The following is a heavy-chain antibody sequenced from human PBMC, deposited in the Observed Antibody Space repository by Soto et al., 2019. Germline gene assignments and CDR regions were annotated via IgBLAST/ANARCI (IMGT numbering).Heavy chain of an antibody. CDR3: AETSPSTRDTFDI. V-gene: IGHV3-23*01. CDR1: GFTCSSYA. CDR2: ISGSGVTT. J-gene: IGHJ3*02. Sequence: EVQLLESGGGLVQPGGSLRLSCAASGFTCSSYAMTWVRQAPGKGLEWVSTISGSGVTTYSADSVKGRFTISRDNSKNTLYLQMNSQRAEDTAVYYCAETSPSTRDTFDIWGHGTMVTVSS.